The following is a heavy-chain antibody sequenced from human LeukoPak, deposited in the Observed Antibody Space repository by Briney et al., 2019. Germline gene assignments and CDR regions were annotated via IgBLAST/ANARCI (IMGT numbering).Heavy chain of an antibody. Sequence: GGSLRLSCAASGFTFSSYGMSWVRQAPGKGLEWVSAISGSGGSTYYADSVKGRFTISRDNSKNTLYLQVNSLRAEDTAIYYCAKVHRAYDYDSGSYYDSGFDYWGQGTLVSVSS. J-gene: IGHJ4*02. CDR2: ISGSGGST. CDR3: AKVHRAYDYDSGSYYDSGFDY. D-gene: IGHD3-10*01. V-gene: IGHV3-23*01. CDR1: GFTFSSYG.